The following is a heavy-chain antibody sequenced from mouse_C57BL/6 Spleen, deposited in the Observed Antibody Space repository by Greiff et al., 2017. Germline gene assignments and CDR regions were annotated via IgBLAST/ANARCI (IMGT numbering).Heavy chain of an antibody. CDR3: ARWDYYGNLYYFDY. CDR1: GYTFTSYW. CDR2: IHPNSGST. J-gene: IGHJ2*01. Sequence: QVQLQQPGAELVKPGASVKLSCKASGYTFTSYWMHWVKQRPGQGLEWIGMIHPNSGSTNYNEKFKSKATLTVDKSSSTACMQLSSLTSEDSAVYYCARWDYYGNLYYFDYWGQGTTLTVSS. V-gene: IGHV1-64*01. D-gene: IGHD2-1*01.